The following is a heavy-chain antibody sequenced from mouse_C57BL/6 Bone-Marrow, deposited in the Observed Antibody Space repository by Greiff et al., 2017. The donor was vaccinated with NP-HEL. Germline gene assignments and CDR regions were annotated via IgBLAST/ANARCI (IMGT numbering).Heavy chain of an antibody. CDR1: GYTFTSYW. Sequence: QVQLQQPGAELVKPGASVKLSCKASGYTFTSYWMHWVKQRPGQGLEWIGLIHPNSGSTNYNETFKSKATLTVDKSSSTAYMQLSSLTSDDAAVYYCARAGGHFDYWCQGTTLTVSA. V-gene: IGHV1-64*01. D-gene: IGHD1-1*02. CDR3: ARAGGHFDY. CDR2: IHPNSGST. J-gene: IGHJ2*01.